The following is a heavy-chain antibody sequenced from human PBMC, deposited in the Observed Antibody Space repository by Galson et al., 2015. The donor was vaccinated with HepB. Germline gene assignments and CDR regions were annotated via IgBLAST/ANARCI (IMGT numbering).Heavy chain of an antibody. CDR1: GYTFSIYG. CDR3: ARARYSSSPPDY. J-gene: IGHJ4*02. D-gene: IGHD6-6*01. Sequence: SVKVSCKASGYTFSIYGLTWVRQAPGQGLEWVGWISAYNGNTNYAQKLQGRVTVTTDTSTSTAYVELRSLRSDDTAVYYCARARYSSSPPDYWGQGTLVTVSS. V-gene: IGHV1-18*01. CDR2: ISAYNGNT.